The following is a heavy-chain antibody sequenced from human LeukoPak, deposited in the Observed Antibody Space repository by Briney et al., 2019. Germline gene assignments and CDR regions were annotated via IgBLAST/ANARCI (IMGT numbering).Heavy chain of an antibody. D-gene: IGHD2-15*01. V-gene: IGHV3-74*01. CDR2: INSDESST. CDR3: ARDYCSGGSCYYY. CDR1: GFTFSNYW. J-gene: IGHJ4*02. Sequence: GGSLRLSCAASGFTFSNYWMHWVRQAPGKGLVWVSRINSDESSTSYADSVKGRFTISRDNAKNTLFLQMNSLRAEDTAVYYCARDYCSGGSCYYYWGQGTLVTVSS.